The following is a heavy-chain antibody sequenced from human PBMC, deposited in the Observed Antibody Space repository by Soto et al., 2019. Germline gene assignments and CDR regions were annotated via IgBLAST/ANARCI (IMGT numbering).Heavy chain of an antibody. CDR2: IRGNGDPP. D-gene: IGHD5-12*01. Sequence: GGSLRLSCSASGFTFSSYAMHWVRQAPGKGLEYGSGIRGNGDPPFYADSVKGRFTISRDNSKNTLYLQMSSLGADDTAVYYCVKSRGGNNFDFFDWGQGALVTVSS. CDR1: GFTFSSYA. J-gene: IGHJ4*02. V-gene: IGHV3-64D*06. CDR3: VKSRGGNNFDFFD.